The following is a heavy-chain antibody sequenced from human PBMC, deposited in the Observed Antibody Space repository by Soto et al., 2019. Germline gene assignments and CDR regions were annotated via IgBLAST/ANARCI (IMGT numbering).Heavy chain of an antibody. J-gene: IGHJ4*02. CDR2: ISAYNGNT. D-gene: IGHD2-2*01. Sequence: QVQLVQSGAEVKKPGASVKVSCKTSGYTFTSHGISWVRQAPGQGLEWMGWISAYNGNTNYAQKLQGRVTMTTDTPTSTAYMELRSLRSDDTAVYYWARTYCSSARCYSDYWGQGTLVTVSS. CDR1: GYTFTSHG. V-gene: IGHV1-18*04. CDR3: ARTYCSSARCYSDY.